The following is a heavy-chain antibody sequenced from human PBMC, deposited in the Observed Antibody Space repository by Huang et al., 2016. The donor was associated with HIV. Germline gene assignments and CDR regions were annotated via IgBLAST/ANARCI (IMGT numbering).Heavy chain of an antibody. CDR2: SGSSRRYL. J-gene: IGHJ6*02. Sequence: EVQLVESGGGLVKPGGSLRLSCVASGFTFTNYAMNWVRQAAGKGLEVCAGSGSSRRYLYYEDSVNGRFTISRDDAKNALYLQRNSLRAEDTAVYYCARPQGDKVRGIIRSYYYYYGMDVWGRGTTVTVSS. CDR1: GFTFTNYA. V-gene: IGHV3-21*06. D-gene: IGHD3-10*01. CDR3: ARPQGDKVRGIIRSYYYYYGMDV.